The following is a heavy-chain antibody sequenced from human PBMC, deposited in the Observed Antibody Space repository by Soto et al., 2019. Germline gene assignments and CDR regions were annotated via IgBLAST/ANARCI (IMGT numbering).Heavy chain of an antibody. Sequence: ASETLSLTCAVYGGSFSGYYWSWIRQPPGKGLEWIGEINHSGSTNYNPSLKSRVTISVDASKNQFSLKLSSVTAADTAVYYCARGRDYYGSGSSQKDWFDPWGQGTLVTVSS. J-gene: IGHJ5*02. CDR3: ARGRDYYGSGSSQKDWFDP. CDR1: GGSFSGYY. CDR2: INHSGST. D-gene: IGHD3-10*01. V-gene: IGHV4-34*01.